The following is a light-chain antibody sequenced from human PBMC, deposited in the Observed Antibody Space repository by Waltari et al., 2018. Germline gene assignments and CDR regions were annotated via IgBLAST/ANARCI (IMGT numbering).Light chain of an antibody. Sequence: DIWMTHSPDPLPVSLGEGLPLNFKSLPSVLYPPNNKNYLGWYQQKPGQPPQLLIYWASTRESGVPDRFSGSGSGTDFTLTINSLQAEDVAVYYCQQYARIPRTFGLGTKVEIK. J-gene: IGKJ1*01. CDR2: WAS. CDR3: QQYARIPRT. CDR1: PSVLYPPNNKNY. V-gene: IGKV4-1*01.